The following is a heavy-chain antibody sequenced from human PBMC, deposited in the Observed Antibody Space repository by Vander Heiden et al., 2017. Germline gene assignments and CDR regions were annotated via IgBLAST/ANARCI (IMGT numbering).Heavy chain of an antibody. CDR1: GITFNRYA. CDR2: IRGSDGDT. D-gene: IGHD6-13*01. J-gene: IGHJ4*02. V-gene: IGHV3-23*01. Sequence: EVQLLESGGGLVQPGGSLRLSCAASGITFNRYALTWVRQAPGMGLEWVSTIRGSDGDTNYADSVKGRFIISRDNSKNTLYLQMNSLKVEDTAVYYCAKLSSSRRGDFWGQGTLGAVSS. CDR3: AKLSSSRRGDF.